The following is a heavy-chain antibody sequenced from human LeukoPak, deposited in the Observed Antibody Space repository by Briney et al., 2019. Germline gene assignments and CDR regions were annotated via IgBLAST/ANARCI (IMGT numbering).Heavy chain of an antibody. V-gene: IGHV1-24*01. J-gene: IGHJ6*02. Sequence: ASVKVSCKVSGYTLTELSMHWVRQAPGKGLEWMGGFDPEDGETIYAQKFQGRVTMTEDTSTDTAYMELSSLRSEDTAVYYCARDLGRSSGWFVGVFMDVWGQGTTVTVSS. D-gene: IGHD6-19*01. CDR3: ARDLGRSSGWFVGVFMDV. CDR2: FDPEDGET. CDR1: GYTLTELS.